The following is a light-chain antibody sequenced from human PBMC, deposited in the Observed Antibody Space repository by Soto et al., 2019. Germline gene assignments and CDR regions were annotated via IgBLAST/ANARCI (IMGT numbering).Light chain of an antibody. CDR2: GAS. Sequence: EIVMTQSAATLSVSAGERATLSCRASQSVTSSLAWFQQKPGQAPRLLIYGASIRATGVPARFSGIGSGTEFTLTISSLQSEDFAVYYCQQYDNWTPITFGGGTKVDI. V-gene: IGKV3-15*01. CDR3: QQYDNWTPIT. J-gene: IGKJ4*01. CDR1: QSVTSS.